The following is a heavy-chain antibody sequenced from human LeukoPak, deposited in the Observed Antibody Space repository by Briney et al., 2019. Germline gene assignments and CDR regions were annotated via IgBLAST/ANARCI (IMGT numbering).Heavy chain of an antibody. J-gene: IGHJ4*02. CDR1: GFTFSSYA. Sequence: PGGSLRLSCAASGFTFSSYAMSWVRQAPGKGLEWVSAISGSGGSTYYADSVKGRFTISRDNSKNTLYLQMNSLRAEDTAVYYCAPNPAILTGYSYDYWGQGTLVTVSS. D-gene: IGHD3-9*01. CDR2: ISGSGGST. V-gene: IGHV3-23*01. CDR3: APNPAILTGYSYDY.